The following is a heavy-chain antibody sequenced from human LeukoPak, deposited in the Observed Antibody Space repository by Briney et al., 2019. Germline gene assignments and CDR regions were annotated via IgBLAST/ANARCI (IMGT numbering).Heavy chain of an antibody. J-gene: IGHJ6*03. CDR1: GFTFSSYG. D-gene: IGHD1-26*01. CDR3: ARDPYSGSYGDSYYYYMDV. CDR2: IRFDGSKK. Sequence: GRSLRLSCAASGFTFSSYGMHWVRLAPGKGLEWVAFIRFDGSKKYYADSVKGRFTISRDNSKNTLYLQMNSLRAEDTAIYYCARDPYSGSYGDSYYYYMDVWGKGTTVTISS. V-gene: IGHV3-33*08.